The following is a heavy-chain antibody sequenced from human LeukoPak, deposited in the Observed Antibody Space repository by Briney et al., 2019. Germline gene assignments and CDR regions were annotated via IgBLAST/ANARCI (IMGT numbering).Heavy chain of an antibody. D-gene: IGHD4-11*01. J-gene: IGHJ6*02. CDR3: ARKEMTTETTDYYYYGMDV. CDR1: GYTFTSYY. Sequence: ASVKVSCKASGYTFTSYYMHWVRQAPGQGLEWMGIINPSGGSTSYAQKFQGRVTMTRDTSTSTVYMELSSLRSEDTAVYYCARKEMTTETTDYYYYGMDVWGQGTTVTVPS. V-gene: IGHV1-46*01. CDR2: INPSGGST.